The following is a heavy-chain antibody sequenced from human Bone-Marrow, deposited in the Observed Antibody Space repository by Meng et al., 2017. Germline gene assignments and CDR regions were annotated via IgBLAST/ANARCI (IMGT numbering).Heavy chain of an antibody. D-gene: IGHD2-2*02. CDR3: ARGSGSPEYCSSTSCYSGGWFDP. V-gene: IGHV4-34*01. CDR1: GGSFRGYY. J-gene: IGHJ5*02. CDR2: INHSGST. Sequence: QVQLQQWGAGLLKPSETLSLTCAAYGGSFRGYYWSWIRQPPGKGREWIGEINHSGSTNYNPSLKSRVTISVDTSKNQFSLKLSSVTAADTAVYYCARGSGSPEYCSSTSCYSGGWFDPWGQGTLVTVSS.